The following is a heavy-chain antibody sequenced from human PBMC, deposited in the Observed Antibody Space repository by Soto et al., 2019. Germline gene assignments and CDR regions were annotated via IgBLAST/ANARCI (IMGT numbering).Heavy chain of an antibody. CDR3: AKDPAAIITIFGVASDY. Sequence: HPGGSLRLSCAASGFTFSSYAMSWVRQAPGKGLEWVSAISGSGGSTYYADSVKGRFTISRDNSKNTLYLQMNSLRAEDTAVYYCAKDPAAIITIFGVASDYWGQGTLVTVSS. D-gene: IGHD3-3*01. CDR1: GFTFSSYA. J-gene: IGHJ4*02. CDR2: ISGSGGST. V-gene: IGHV3-23*01.